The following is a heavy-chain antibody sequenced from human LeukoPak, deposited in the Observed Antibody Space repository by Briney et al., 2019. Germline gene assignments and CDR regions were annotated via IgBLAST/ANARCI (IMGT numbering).Heavy chain of an antibody. D-gene: IGHD1-1*01. CDR3: AYLGLSSDWNDVPGPQIDY. CDR1: GFTFSSYS. CDR2: ISSSSSTI. J-gene: IGHJ4*02. Sequence: GGSLRLSCAASGFTFSSYSMNWVRQAPGKGLEGVSCISSSSSTIYYADSVKGRCTISRDYSKNTVYLQMNSLRAEDTAVYYCAYLGLSSDWNDVPGPQIDYWGQGTLVSVSS. V-gene: IGHV3-48*01.